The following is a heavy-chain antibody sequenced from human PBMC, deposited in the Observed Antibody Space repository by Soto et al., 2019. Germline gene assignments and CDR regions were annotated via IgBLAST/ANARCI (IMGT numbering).Heavy chain of an antibody. Sequence: GASVKVSCKASGYTFTGYHMHWVRQAPGQGLEWMGWINPNSGGTNYVQKFQGRVTMTRDTSISTAYMELSRLRSDDTAVYYCARELLEWSTHRGGMDVWGQGTTVTVSS. CDR3: ARELLEWSTHRGGMDV. J-gene: IGHJ6*02. CDR2: INPNSGGT. V-gene: IGHV1-2*02. D-gene: IGHD3-3*01. CDR1: GYTFTGYH.